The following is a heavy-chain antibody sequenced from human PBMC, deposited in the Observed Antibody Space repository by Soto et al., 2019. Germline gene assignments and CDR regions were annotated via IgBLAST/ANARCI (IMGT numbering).Heavy chain of an antibody. J-gene: IGHJ4*02. CDR1: GGPISGYY. D-gene: IGHD2-2*01. V-gene: IGHV4-4*07. Sequence: PSETLSLTCTVSGGPISGYYWSWIRQPAGKGLEWIGRIFTTGSKNYNPSLKSRLTMSVDTSNNQFSLKLNSVTAADTAVYYCARGQSTDLAIDYWGQGTLVTVSS. CDR2: IFTTGSK. CDR3: ARGQSTDLAIDY.